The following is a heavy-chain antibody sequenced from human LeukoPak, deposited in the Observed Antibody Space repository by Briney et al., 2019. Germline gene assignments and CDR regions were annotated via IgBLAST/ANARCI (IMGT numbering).Heavy chain of an antibody. V-gene: IGHV4-4*07. CDR2: IYTSGST. J-gene: IGHJ4*02. CDR3: ARDGNSSSSFGY. CDR1: GGSISSYY. Sequence: SETLSLTCTVSGGSISSYYWSWIRQPAGKGLEWIGRIYTSGSTNYNPSLKSRVAISVDTSKNQFSLKLSSVTAADTAVYYCARDGNSSSSFGYWGQGTLVTVSS. D-gene: IGHD6-6*01.